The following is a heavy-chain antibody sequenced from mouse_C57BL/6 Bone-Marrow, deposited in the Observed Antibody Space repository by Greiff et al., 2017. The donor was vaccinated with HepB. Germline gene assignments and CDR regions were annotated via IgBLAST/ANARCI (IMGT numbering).Heavy chain of an antibody. Sequence: EVKLQESGPELVKPGASVKIPCKASGYTFTDYNMDWVKQSHGKSLEWIGDINPNNGGTIYNQKFKGKATLTVDKSSSTAYMELRSLTSEDTAVYYCARSVDSSGYRYFDYWGQGTTLTVSS. J-gene: IGHJ2*01. V-gene: IGHV1-18*01. CDR3: ARSVDSSGYRYFDY. CDR2: INPNNGGT. CDR1: GYTFTDYN. D-gene: IGHD3-2*02.